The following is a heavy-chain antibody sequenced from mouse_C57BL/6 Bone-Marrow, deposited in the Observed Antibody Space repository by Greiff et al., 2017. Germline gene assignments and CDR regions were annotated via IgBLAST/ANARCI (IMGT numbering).Heavy chain of an antibody. D-gene: IGHD4-1*01. CDR2: IYPRSGNT. CDR3: ASGNFYY. J-gene: IGHJ2*01. Sequence: VQRVESGAELARPGASVKLSCKASGYTFTSYGISWVKQRPGQGLEWIGEIYPRSGNTYYNEKFKGKATLTADKSSSTAYMELLSLSSADSAVYFCASGNFYYWGQGTTLTVSS. CDR1: GYTFTSYG. V-gene: IGHV1-81*01.